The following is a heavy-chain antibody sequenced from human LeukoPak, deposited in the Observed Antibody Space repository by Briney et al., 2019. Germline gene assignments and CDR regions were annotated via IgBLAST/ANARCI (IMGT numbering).Heavy chain of an antibody. D-gene: IGHD3-10*01. CDR3: ARHGQVRGVRDAFDI. J-gene: IGHJ3*02. CDR1: GYSISSGYY. CDR2: VFHTGSS. V-gene: IGHV4-38-2*01. Sequence: SETLSLTCAVSGYSISSGYYWGWIRQPPGKGPEWSGSVFHTGSSYYIPSLKSRVTISVDTSKNQFSLEVSSVTAADTAVYYCARHGQVRGVRDAFDIWGPGTVVTVSS.